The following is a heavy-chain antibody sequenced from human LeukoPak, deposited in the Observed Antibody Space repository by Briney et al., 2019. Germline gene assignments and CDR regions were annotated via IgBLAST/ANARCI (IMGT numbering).Heavy chain of an antibody. D-gene: IGHD2-2*02. V-gene: IGHV1-2*02. CDR3: ARGDCSSTSCYTHPLDY. J-gene: IGHJ4*02. CDR1: GYTFTGYY. Sequence: ASVKVSCKASGYTFTGYYMHWVRQAPGQGLEWMGWINPNSGGTNYAQKFQGRVTMTRDTSISTAYMELSRLRSDDTAVYYCARGDCSSTSCYTHPLDYWGQGTLVTVSS. CDR2: INPNSGGT.